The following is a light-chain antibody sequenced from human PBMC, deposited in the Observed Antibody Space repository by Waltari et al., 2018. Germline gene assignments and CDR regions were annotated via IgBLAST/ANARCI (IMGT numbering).Light chain of an antibody. CDR1: ELGEKS. J-gene: IGLJ2*01. CDR3: QAWDSSTNVV. CDR2: EDT. Sequence: SFDLTQPPSVSVSPGQTASIPCPSDELGEKSTWWYQQKPGHSPVLVIYEDTKRPSGIPERFSGSNSGNTATLTISGTQAMDEADYYCQAWDSSTNVVFGGGTKLTVL. V-gene: IGLV3-1*01.